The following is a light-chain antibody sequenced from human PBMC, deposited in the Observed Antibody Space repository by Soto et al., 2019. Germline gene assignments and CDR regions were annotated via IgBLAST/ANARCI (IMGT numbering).Light chain of an antibody. CDR1: RSVGNNY. V-gene: IGKV3-20*01. CDR2: GAS. CDR3: QQYAYSPLN. Sequence: EIVLTQSPGTLSLSPGERATLSCRASRSVGNNYLAWYQQRPRQAPNLLIYGASIRATGIPDRFSGSGSGTDFTLTITRLEPEDSAMYYCQQYAYSPLNFGGGTKVDIK. J-gene: IGKJ4*01.